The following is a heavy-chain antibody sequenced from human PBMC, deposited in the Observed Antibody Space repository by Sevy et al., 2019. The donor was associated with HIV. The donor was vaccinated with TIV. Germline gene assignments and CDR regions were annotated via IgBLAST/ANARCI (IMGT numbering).Heavy chain of an antibody. J-gene: IGHJ6*02. D-gene: IGHD3-22*01. CDR3: ARESSEATNRRGFYYYGMDV. V-gene: IGHV3-33*01. Sequence: GGSLRLSCAASGFTFSSYGMHWVRQAPGKGLEWVAVIWYDGSNKYYADSVKGRFTISRDNSKNTQYLQMNSLRAEDTAVYYCARESSEATNRRGFYYYGMDVWGQGTTVTVSS. CDR1: GFTFSSYG. CDR2: IWYDGSNK.